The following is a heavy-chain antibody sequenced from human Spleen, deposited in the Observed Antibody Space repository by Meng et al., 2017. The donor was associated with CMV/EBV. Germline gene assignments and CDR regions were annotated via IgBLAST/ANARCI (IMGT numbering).Heavy chain of an antibody. J-gene: IGHJ6*02. CDR1: GVTFNDAW. D-gene: IGHD3-22*01. CDR3: TPLYDNYFDNYVMDV. Sequence: GESLKISCAASGVTFNDAWMNWVRQAPGMGLEWVGRIKSKFNGETTDYAAPVKGRFRISRDDSKNTLYLQMNSLKTEDTAVYYCTPLYDNYFDNYVMDVWGQGTTVTVSS. CDR2: IKSKFNGETT. V-gene: IGHV3-15*01.